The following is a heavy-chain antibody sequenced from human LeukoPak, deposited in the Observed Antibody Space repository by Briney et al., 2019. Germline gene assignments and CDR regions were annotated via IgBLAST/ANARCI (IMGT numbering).Heavy chain of an antibody. D-gene: IGHD2-21*02. CDR1: GYTFTSYG. CDR3: ARDRDWMGGPDFAVCDI. Sequence: ASVKVSCKASGYTFTSYGISWVRQAPGQGLEWMGWISAYNGNTNYAQKFQGRIFMTTDISTTTAYMELRSLRSDDTAVYYCARDRDWMGGPDFAVCDIWGQGTMVTVSS. V-gene: IGHV1-18*01. CDR2: ISAYNGNT. J-gene: IGHJ3*02.